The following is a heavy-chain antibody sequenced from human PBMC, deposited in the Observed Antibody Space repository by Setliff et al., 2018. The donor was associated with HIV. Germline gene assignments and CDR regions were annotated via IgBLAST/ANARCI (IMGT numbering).Heavy chain of an antibody. J-gene: IGHJ3*01. D-gene: IGHD6-13*01. CDR1: DYTFSTYW. Sequence: PGESLKISCEALDYTFSTYWIGWVRQMPGEGLEWMGVIYPDDSNIRYNPSFQSQVTISADKSIATAYLEIHNLKASDTATYYCARRDGRSMNAFQIWGPGTKVTVSS. CDR3: ARRDGRSMNAFQI. CDR2: IYPDDSNI. V-gene: IGHV5-51*01.